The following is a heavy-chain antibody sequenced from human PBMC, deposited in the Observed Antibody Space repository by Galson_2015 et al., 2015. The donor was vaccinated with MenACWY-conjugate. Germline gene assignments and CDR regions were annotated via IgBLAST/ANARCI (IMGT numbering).Heavy chain of an antibody. D-gene: IGHD2-15*01. J-gene: IGHJ4*02. V-gene: IGHV3-7*03. CDR3: ASDLEFYCSHNVCYLSY. CDR1: GFTFNDYW. Sequence: SLRLSCEASGFTFNDYWMRWVRQAPGKGLEWVGNIKPDGSGKYYVHSVRGRFTISRDNAKSSVFLQMNSLRADYTAVYYCASDLEFYCSHNVCYLSYWGQGTLVTVSS. CDR2: IKPDGSGK.